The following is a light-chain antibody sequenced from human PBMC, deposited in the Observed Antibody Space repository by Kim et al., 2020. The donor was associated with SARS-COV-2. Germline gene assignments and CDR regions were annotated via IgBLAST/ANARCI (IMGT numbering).Light chain of an antibody. Sequence: APVKLTCTLRSGHSSNAITWHQHQPEKAPRYLMKVNSDGSHIKEDGISDRFSGSSSGAERYLTISSLQSEDEADYYCQTWGTGIWVFGGGTQLTVL. CDR1: SGHSSNA. J-gene: IGLJ3*02. CDR3: QTWGTGIWV. V-gene: IGLV4-69*01. CDR2: VNSDGSH.